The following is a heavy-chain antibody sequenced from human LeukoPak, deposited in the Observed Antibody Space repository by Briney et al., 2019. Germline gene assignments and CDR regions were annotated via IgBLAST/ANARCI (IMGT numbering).Heavy chain of an antibody. CDR3: AKGITIFGMLIIRDYYFDY. CDR2: IRYDGINE. J-gene: IGHJ4*02. CDR1: GFTVSSAY. Sequence: PGGSLRLSCAASGFTVSSAYMSWVRQAPGKGLEWVAFIRYDGINEYYADSVKGRFTISRDNSKNTLYLQLNSLRAEDTAVYYCAKGITIFGMLIIRDYYFDYWGQGTLVTVSS. V-gene: IGHV3-30*02. D-gene: IGHD3-3*01.